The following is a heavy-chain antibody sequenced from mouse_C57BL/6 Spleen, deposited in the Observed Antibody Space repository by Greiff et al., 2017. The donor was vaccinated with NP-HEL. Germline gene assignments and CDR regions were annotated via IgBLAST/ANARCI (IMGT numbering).Heavy chain of an antibody. J-gene: IGHJ4*01. D-gene: IGHD1-1*01. CDR3: ARSSTGVGAGYAMDY. Sequence: DVMLVESGGGLVKPGGSLKLSCAASGFTFSSYAMSWVRQTPEKRLEWVATISDGGSYTYYPDNVKGRFTISRDNAKNNLYLQMSHLKSEDTAMYYCARSSTGVGAGYAMDYWGQGTSVTVSS. V-gene: IGHV5-4*03. CDR2: ISDGGSYT. CDR1: GFTFSSYA.